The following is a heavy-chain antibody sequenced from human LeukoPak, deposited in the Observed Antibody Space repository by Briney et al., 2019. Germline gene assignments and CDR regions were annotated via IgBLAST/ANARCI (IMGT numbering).Heavy chain of an antibody. CDR2: ISSSGSTI. Sequence: PGGSLRLSCAASGFTFSSYEMNWVRQAPGKGLEWVSYISSSGSTIYYADSVKGRFTISRDNSKNTLYLQMNSLRAEDTAVYYCAKDQRGSWWEPIDYWGQGTLVTVSS. D-gene: IGHD6-13*01. CDR1: GFTFSSYE. V-gene: IGHV3-48*03. J-gene: IGHJ4*02. CDR3: AKDQRGSWWEPIDY.